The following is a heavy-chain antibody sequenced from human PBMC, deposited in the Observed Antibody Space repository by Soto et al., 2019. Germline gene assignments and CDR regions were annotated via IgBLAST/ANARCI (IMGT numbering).Heavy chain of an antibody. CDR1: GFTFSSYG. D-gene: IGHD6-25*01. Sequence: GGSLRLSCAASGFTFSSYGMHWVRQAPGKGLEWVAVISYDGSNKYYADSVKGRFTISRDNSKNTLYLQMNSLRAEDTAVYYCAKGGTATLNREEFDYWGQGTLVTVSS. CDR3: AKGGTATLNREEFDY. CDR2: ISYDGSNK. V-gene: IGHV3-30*18. J-gene: IGHJ4*02.